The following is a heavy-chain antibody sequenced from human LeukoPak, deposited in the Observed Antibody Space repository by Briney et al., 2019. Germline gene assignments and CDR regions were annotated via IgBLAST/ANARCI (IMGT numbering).Heavy chain of an antibody. J-gene: IGHJ4*02. V-gene: IGHV3-33*08. CDR2: IWYDGSNK. D-gene: IGHD6-13*01. Sequence: GRSLRLSCAASGFTFSSYGMHWVRQAPGKGLEWVAVIWYDGSNKYYADSVKGRFTISRDNSKNTLYLQMNSLRAEDTAVYYCARDNGAAAGIFDYWGQGTLVTVSS. CDR1: GFTFSSYG. CDR3: ARDNGAAAGIFDY.